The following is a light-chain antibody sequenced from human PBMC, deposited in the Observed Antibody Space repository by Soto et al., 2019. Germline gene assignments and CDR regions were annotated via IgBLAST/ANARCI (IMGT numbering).Light chain of an antibody. CDR1: QSIRNY. CDR2: AAS. CDR3: QQSVSTPQT. V-gene: IGKV1-39*01. J-gene: IGKJ1*01. Sequence: DIQMAQSPSSLSASVGDRVTITCRTSQSIRNYLNWYQQKAGDAPKLLIYAASTLQPGVTSRFSGSGSGTDFTLSISSLQPEDFATYYCQQSVSTPQTFGPGTKVEIK.